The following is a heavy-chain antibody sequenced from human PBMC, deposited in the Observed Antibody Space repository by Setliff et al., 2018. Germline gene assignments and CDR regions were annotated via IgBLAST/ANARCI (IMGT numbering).Heavy chain of an antibody. D-gene: IGHD3-9*01. CDR3: ARGSRDDWESAY. CDR2: IYSGGST. CDR1: GFTVSSNY. V-gene: IGHV3-53*01. Sequence: GGSLRLSCAASGFTVSSNYMSWVRQAPGKGLEWISVIYSGGSTYYADSVKGRFTISRDNSKNTLYLQMNSLGAEDTAVYYCARGSRDDWESAYWGQGTQVTVSS. J-gene: IGHJ4*02.